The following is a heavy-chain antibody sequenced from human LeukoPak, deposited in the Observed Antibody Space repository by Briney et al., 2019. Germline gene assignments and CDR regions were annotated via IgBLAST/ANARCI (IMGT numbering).Heavy chain of an antibody. CDR1: GFRFSSYW. Sequence: GGSLRLSCAASGFRFSSYWMSWVRQAPGKGLEWVANIKQDGSEKSYVDSVKGRFTVSRDNAKNSLYLEMNSLRAEDTAVYYCARRGYFEFWSGYFQRPEGWFDPWGQGTLVTVSS. V-gene: IGHV3-7*01. CDR3: ARRGYFEFWSGYFQRPEGWFDP. J-gene: IGHJ5*02. D-gene: IGHD3-3*01. CDR2: IKQDGSEK.